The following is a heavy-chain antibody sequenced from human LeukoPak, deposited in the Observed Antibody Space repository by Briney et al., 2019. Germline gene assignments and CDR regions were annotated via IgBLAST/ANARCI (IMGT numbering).Heavy chain of an antibody. J-gene: IGHJ4*02. CDR3: ARGSSSWYSVDY. D-gene: IGHD6-13*01. CDR1: GGSFSGYY. Sequence: PSETLSLTCAVYGGSFSGYYWSWIRQPPGKGLEWIGEINHSGSTNYNPSLKSRVTISVDTSKNQFSLKLSSVTAADTAVYYCARGSSSWYSVDYWGQGILVTVSS. CDR2: INHSGST. V-gene: IGHV4-34*01.